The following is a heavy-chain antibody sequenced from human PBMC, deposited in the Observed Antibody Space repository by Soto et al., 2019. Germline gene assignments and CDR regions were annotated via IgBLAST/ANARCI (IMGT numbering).Heavy chain of an antibody. Sequence: ASVKVSCKASGYTFTNYYMHWVRQAPGQGLEWMGIINPSGGGTNYAQKFQGRVTMTRDTSTSILYMELSSLRSEDTAVYYCARAVAVPADFDYWGQGTLVTVSS. V-gene: IGHV1-46*01. CDR3: ARAVAVPADFDY. CDR2: INPSGGGT. CDR1: GYTFTNYY. J-gene: IGHJ4*02. D-gene: IGHD6-19*01.